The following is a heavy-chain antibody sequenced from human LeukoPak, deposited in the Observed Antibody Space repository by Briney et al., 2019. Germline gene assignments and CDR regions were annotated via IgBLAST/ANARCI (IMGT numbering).Heavy chain of an antibody. CDR1: GGSISSSSYY. V-gene: IGHV4-39*07. CDR2: IYYSGST. D-gene: IGHD6-19*01. Sequence: SETLSLTCTVSGGSISSSSYYWGWIRQPPGKGPGGVGSIYYSGSTYYNPSLKSRVTISVDTSKNQFSLKLSSVTAADTAVYYCARSQWLVNRNWFDPWGQGTLVTASS. J-gene: IGHJ5*02. CDR3: ARSQWLVNRNWFDP.